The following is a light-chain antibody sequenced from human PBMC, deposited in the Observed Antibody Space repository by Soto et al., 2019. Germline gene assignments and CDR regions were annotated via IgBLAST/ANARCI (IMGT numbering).Light chain of an antibody. CDR3: QQYNKWRLT. CDR2: GAS. J-gene: IGKJ4*01. V-gene: IGKV3-15*01. CDR1: QSVSGN. Sequence: EIVMTQSPVTLSVSPGERATLSCRASQSVSGNLAWYQQKPGQAPRLLIYGASTRSTGIPARFSGSGSGTEFTLTISSLQSEDSAVYDCQQYNKWRLTFGGGTKVEIK.